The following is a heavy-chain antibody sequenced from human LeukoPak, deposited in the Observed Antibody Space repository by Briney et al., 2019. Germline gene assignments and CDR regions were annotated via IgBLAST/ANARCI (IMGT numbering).Heavy chain of an antibody. Sequence: PGGSLRLSCAASGFTFSSYSMNWVRQAPGKGLEWVAVISYDGSNKYYADSVKGRFTISRDNSKNTLYLQMNSLRAEDTAVYYCARSNLWLFWDYYYMDVWGKGTTVTVSS. D-gene: IGHD5-18*01. J-gene: IGHJ6*03. V-gene: IGHV3-30*03. CDR1: GFTFSSYS. CDR3: ARSNLWLFWDYYYMDV. CDR2: ISYDGSNK.